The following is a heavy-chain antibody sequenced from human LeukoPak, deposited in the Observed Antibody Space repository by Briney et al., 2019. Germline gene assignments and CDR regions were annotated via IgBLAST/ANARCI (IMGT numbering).Heavy chain of an antibody. J-gene: IGHJ6*04. D-gene: IGHD6-13*01. CDR1: GGPISSYY. CDR2: IYYSGTT. Sequence: SETLSLTCTVPGGPISSYYWSWIRQSPGQGLEWVGYIYYSGTTNYNPSLKSRVTISVDTSKNQFSLKLSSVTAADTAVYYCARGGAAAGSGMDVWGKGTTVTVSS. V-gene: IGHV4-59*01. CDR3: ARGGAAAGSGMDV.